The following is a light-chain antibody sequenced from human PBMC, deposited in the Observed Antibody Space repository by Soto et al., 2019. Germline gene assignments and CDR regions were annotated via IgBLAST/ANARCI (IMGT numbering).Light chain of an antibody. CDR1: QSVSNNY. CDR2: GAS. Sequence: TLSLFHSERGTRSCRASQSVSNNYLAWYQQKPGQAPRLLIYGASNRATGIPDRFSGSGSGTDFTLTISRLETEDFAVHYCQQYGSSGTFGQGTKVDIK. J-gene: IGKJ1*01. V-gene: IGKV3-20*01. CDR3: QQYGSSGT.